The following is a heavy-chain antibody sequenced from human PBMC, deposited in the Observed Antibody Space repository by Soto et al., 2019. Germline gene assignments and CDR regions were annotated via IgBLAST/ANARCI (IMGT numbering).Heavy chain of an antibody. CDR2: IIPIFGTA. J-gene: IGHJ4*02. CDR3: ARVRLPYYYDSSGY. D-gene: IGHD3-22*01. CDR1: GGTFSSYA. Sequence: QAQLVQSGAEVKKPGSSVKVSCKASGGTFSSYAISWVRQAPGQGLEWMGGIIPIFGTANYAQKFQDRVTITADESTSTAYMELSSLRSEDTAVYYCARVRLPYYYDSSGYWGQGTLVTVSS. V-gene: IGHV1-69*01.